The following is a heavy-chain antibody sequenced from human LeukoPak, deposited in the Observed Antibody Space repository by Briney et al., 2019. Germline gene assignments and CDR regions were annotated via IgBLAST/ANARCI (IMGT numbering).Heavy chain of an antibody. D-gene: IGHD1-26*01. CDR2: IYYSGST. Sequence: SETLSLTCTVSGGSISSSSYYWGWMRQPPGKGLEWIGSIYYSGSTYYNPSLRSRVTISVDTSKNQFSLKLSSVTAADTAVYYCATSPRIVGAPFNNWFDPWGQGTLVNVSS. V-gene: IGHV4-39*07. CDR3: ATSPRIVGAPFNNWFDP. J-gene: IGHJ5*02. CDR1: GGSISSSSYY.